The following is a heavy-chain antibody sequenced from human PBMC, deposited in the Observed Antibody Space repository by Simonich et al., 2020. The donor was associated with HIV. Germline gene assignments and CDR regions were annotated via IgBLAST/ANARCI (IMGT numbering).Heavy chain of an antibody. CDR2: IYHSGST. D-gene: IGHD3-3*01. J-gene: IGHJ4*02. V-gene: IGHV4-38-2*01. CDR1: GYSISSGYY. Sequence: VQLQESGPGLVKPSETLSLTCAVSGYSISSGYYWGWIRQPPGKGLEWIGSIYHSGSTYYNPSLKSRVTISVDTSNNQFSRKLSSVTAADTAVYYCARNNFWSGWLFDYWGQGTLVTVSS. CDR3: ARNNFWSGWLFDY.